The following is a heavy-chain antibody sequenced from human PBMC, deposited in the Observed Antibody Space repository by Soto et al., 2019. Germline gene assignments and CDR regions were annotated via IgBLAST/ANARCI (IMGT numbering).Heavy chain of an antibody. CDR3: ARAPVGLDTISYFDY. V-gene: IGHV4-30-4*01. Sequence: PSETLSVSCTFSDDSVSSVGFHWAWLRRPPGKGLEWIGYIYNGGSTYYRPSLESRMHISLDATRNHYSLRLTSVTAADTAVYFCARAPVGLDTISYFDYWGQGNLVTVSS. D-gene: IGHD3-3*01. J-gene: IGHJ4*02. CDR2: IYNGGST. CDR1: DDSVSSVGFH.